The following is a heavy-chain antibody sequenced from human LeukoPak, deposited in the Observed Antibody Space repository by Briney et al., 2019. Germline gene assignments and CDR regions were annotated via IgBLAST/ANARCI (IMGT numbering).Heavy chain of an antibody. J-gene: IGHJ4*02. CDR1: GYTFTSYA. CDR3: ARAKWDYYYGSGSQPIDY. D-gene: IGHD3-10*01. CDR2: INPNSGGT. Sequence: ASVKVSCKASGYTFTSYAMNWVRQAPGQGLEWMGWINPNSGGTNYAQKFQGRVTMTRDTSIRTVYMELSRLRSDDTAVYYCARAKWDYYYGSGSQPIDYWGQGTLVTVSS. V-gene: IGHV1-2*02.